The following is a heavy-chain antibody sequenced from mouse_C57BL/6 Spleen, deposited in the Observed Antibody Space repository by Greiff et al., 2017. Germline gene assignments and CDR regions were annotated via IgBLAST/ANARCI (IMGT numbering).Heavy chain of an antibody. Sequence: EVHLVESGGGLVKPGGSLKLSCAASGFTFSSYAMSWVRQTPEKRLEWVATISDGGSYTYYPDNVKGRFTISRDNAKNNLYLQMSHLKSEDTAMYYCAREIYYGNYRGFMDYWGQGTSVTVSS. J-gene: IGHJ4*01. CDR3: AREIYYGNYRGFMDY. V-gene: IGHV5-4*01. D-gene: IGHD2-1*01. CDR2: ISDGGSYT. CDR1: GFTFSSYA.